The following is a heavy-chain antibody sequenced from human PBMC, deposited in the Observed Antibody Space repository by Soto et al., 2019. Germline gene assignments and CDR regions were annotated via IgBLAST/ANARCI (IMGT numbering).Heavy chain of an antibody. CDR3: ARGSSLCGSGSEKLCYYYYGMDV. CDR1: GGSISSYY. CDR2: IYYSGST. Sequence: SETLSLTCTVSGGSISSYYWSWIRQPPGKGLEWIGYIYYSGSTNYNPSLKSRVTISVDTSKNQFSLKLSSVTAADTAVYYCARGSSLCGSGSEKLCYYYYGMDVWGQGTTVTVSS. V-gene: IGHV4-59*01. J-gene: IGHJ6*02. D-gene: IGHD3-10*01.